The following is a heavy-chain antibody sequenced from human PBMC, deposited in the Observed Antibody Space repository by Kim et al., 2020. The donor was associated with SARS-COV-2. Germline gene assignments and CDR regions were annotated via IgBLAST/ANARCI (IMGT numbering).Heavy chain of an antibody. V-gene: IGHV1-2*02. J-gene: IGHJ4*02. D-gene: IGHD3-3*01. CDR2: INPNSGGT. CDR1: GYTFTGYY. Sequence: ASVKVSCKASGYTFTGYYMHWVRQAPGQGLEWMGWINPNSGGTNYAQKFQGRVTMTRDTSISTAYMELSRLRSDDTAVYYCARDHDFWSGYPVDYFDYWGQGTLVTVSS. CDR3: ARDHDFWSGYPVDYFDY.